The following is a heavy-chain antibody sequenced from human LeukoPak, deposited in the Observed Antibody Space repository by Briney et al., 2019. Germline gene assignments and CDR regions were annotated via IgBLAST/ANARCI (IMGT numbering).Heavy chain of an antibody. V-gene: IGHV4-59*01. J-gene: IGHJ3*02. Sequence: SETLSLTCTVSGGSISSYYWSWIRQPPGKGLEWIGYVYYSGTTNYNPSLKSRVTISVDTSKNQFSLKLSSVTSADTAVYFCARDPQGGTTSDAFDIWGQGTMVTVSS. CDR3: ARDPQGGTTSDAFDI. D-gene: IGHD1-1*01. CDR1: GGSISSYY. CDR2: VYYSGTT.